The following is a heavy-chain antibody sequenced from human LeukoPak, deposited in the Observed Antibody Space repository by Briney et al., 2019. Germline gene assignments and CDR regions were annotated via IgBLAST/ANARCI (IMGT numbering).Heavy chain of an antibody. CDR3: ARIFVVAGWFDP. V-gene: IGHV4-30-4*07. J-gene: IGHJ5*02. CDR2: MYYSGSI. CDR1: GGSISSGAYS. D-gene: IGHD6-19*01. Sequence: SETLSLTCVVSGGSISSGAYSWSWIRQPPGKGLEWIGYMYYSGSIYNNPSLKSRVTLSVDTSKNQFSLRLSSVTAADTAVYYCARIFVVAGWFDPWGQGTLSPSPQ.